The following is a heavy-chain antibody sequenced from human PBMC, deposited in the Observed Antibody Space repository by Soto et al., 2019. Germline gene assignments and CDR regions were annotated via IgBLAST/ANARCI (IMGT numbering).Heavy chain of an antibody. CDR1: GGSIISSSYY. V-gene: IGHV4-39*01. Sequence: SETLSLTCTVSGGSIISSSYYWGWIRQPPGKGLEWIGSIYYSGSTYYNPSLKSRVTISVDTSKNQFSLKLSSVTAADTAVYYCARHRTSTYIVVVVAATVRWFDPWGQGTLVTVSS. J-gene: IGHJ5*02. D-gene: IGHD2-15*01. CDR3: ARHRTSTYIVVVVAATVRWFDP. CDR2: IYYSGST.